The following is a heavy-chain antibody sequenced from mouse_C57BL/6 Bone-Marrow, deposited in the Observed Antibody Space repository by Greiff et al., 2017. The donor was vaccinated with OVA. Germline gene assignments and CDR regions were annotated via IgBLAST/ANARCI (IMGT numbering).Heavy chain of an antibody. Sequence: VKLVESGAELVKPGASVKLSCKASGYTFTSYWMHWVKQRPGQGLEWIGMIHPNSGSTNYNEKFKSKATLTVDKSSSTAYMQLSSLTSEDSAVYYCASRLYYDYYWYFDVWGTGTTVTVSS. CDR1: GYTFTSYW. D-gene: IGHD2-4*01. CDR2: IHPNSGST. CDR3: ASRLYYDYYWYFDV. J-gene: IGHJ1*03. V-gene: IGHV1-64*01.